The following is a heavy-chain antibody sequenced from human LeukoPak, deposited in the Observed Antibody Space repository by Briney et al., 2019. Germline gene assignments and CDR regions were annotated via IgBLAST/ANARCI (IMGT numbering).Heavy chain of an antibody. Sequence: SETLSLTCGVSGGSISSSNWWSWVRQPPGKGLEWIGGIHHSGNINYNPSLKSRVTISVDTSKNQFSLKLSSVTAADTAVYYCARAPNRGTYCGGDCVLFDYWGQGTLVTVSS. CDR3: ARAPNRGTYCGGDCVLFDY. D-gene: IGHD2-21*02. CDR1: GGSISSSNW. J-gene: IGHJ4*02. V-gene: IGHV4-4*02. CDR2: IHHSGNI.